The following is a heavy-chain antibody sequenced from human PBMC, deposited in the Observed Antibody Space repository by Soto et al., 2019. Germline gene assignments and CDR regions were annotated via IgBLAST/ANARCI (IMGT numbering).Heavy chain of an antibody. CDR3: ARWGNVHSGYDLFAFDI. CDR2: IYSGGST. J-gene: IGHJ3*02. D-gene: IGHD5-12*01. Sequence: GKGLEWVSVIYSGGSTCYADCVKGRFTISRQNSKNTLYLQMNSVTAADTAVYYCARWGNVHSGYDLFAFDIWGQGTMVTVSS. V-gene: IGHV3-53*04.